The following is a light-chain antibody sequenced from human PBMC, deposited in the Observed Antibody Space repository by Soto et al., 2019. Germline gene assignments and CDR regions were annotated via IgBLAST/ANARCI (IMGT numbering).Light chain of an antibody. CDR1: QSVSSN. J-gene: IGKJ5*01. V-gene: IGKV3-15*01. CDR2: GAS. Sequence: EIVMTQSPATLSMSPGERATLSCRASQSVSSNLAWYQQKPGQAPRLLIYGASTRATGIPARFSGSGSGTEFSLTISSLQSEDSAVYYCQQYNNWPPSITFGQGTRLEIK. CDR3: QQYNNWPPSIT.